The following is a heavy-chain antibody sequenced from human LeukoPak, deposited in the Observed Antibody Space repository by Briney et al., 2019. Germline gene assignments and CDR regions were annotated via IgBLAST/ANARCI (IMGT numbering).Heavy chain of an antibody. CDR1: GFTFSDYY. J-gene: IGHJ6*02. Sequence: GGSLRLSCAASGFTFSDYYMSWIRQAPGKGLEWVTYISSSDSSSSIYYADSEKGRFTISRDNAKKSLFLQMNSLRAEDTAVYYCARDLLPERVWRSALVGGMDVWGQGTTLTVSS. D-gene: IGHD1-14*01. V-gene: IGHV3-11*01. CDR2: ISSSDSSSSI. CDR3: ARDLLPERVWRSALVGGMDV.